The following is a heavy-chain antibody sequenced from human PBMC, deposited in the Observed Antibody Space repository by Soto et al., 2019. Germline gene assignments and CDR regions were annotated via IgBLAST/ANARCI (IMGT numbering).Heavy chain of an antibody. Sequence: GASVKVSCKASGGTFSSYSINWVRQAPGQGLERMGEIIPIFGTANYAQKFQGRVTITADESTSTAYMELSSLRSEDTAVYYCARDGGRHSGGIDYWGQGTLVTVS. CDR2: IIPIFGTA. J-gene: IGHJ4*02. CDR3: ARDGGRHSGGIDY. D-gene: IGHD1-26*01. V-gene: IGHV1-69*13. CDR1: GGTFSSYS.